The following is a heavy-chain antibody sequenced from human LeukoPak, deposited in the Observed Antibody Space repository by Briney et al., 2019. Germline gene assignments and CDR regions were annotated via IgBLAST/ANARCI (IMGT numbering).Heavy chain of an antibody. V-gene: IGHV3-48*01. D-gene: IGHD3-3*01. J-gene: IGHJ5*02. Sequence: GGSLRLSCAASGFTFSSYSMNWVRQAPGKGLEWVSYISSSSTIYYADSVKGRFTISRDNAKNSLYLQMNSLRAEDTAVYYCARDLAGAYYDFWSGRNWFDPWGQGTLVTVSS. CDR3: ARDLAGAYYDFWSGRNWFDP. CDR1: GFTFSSYS. CDR2: ISSSSTI.